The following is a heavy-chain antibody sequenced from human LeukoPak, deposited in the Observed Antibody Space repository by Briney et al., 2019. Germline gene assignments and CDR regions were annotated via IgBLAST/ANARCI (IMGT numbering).Heavy chain of an antibody. D-gene: IGHD3-16*01. J-gene: IGHJ4*02. CDR3: AKDLPPEAREGEFPPENFDY. V-gene: IGHV3-21*05. CDR2: ISSSSSYI. CDR1: GFTFSTYN. Sequence: PGGSLRLSCSASGFTFSTYNMNWVRQAPGKGLEWVSDISSSSSYIYYADSVKGRFTISRDNAKSSLYLQMNSLRAEDTAVYYCAKDLPPEAREGEFPPENFDYWGQGTLVTVSS.